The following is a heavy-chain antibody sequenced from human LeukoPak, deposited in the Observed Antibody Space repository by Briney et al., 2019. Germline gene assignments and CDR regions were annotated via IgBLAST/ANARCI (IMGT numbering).Heavy chain of an antibody. D-gene: IGHD6-19*01. J-gene: IGHJ4*02. V-gene: IGHV3-23*01. Sequence: GGSLRLSCAASEFIFSNYGMNWVRQAPGKGLEWVSGISGSGGSTYYADSVKGRFTISRDNSKNTLYLQMNSLRAEDTAVYYCAKSSFGSGSFSPFDYWGQGTLVTVSS. CDR2: ISGSGGST. CDR1: EFIFSNYG. CDR3: AKSSFGSGSFSPFDY.